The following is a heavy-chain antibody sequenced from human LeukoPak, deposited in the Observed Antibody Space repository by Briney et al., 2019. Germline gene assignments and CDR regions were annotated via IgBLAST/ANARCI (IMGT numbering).Heavy chain of an antibody. CDR1: GGTFSYHA. V-gene: IGHV1-69*05. Sequence: SVKVSCKASGGTFSYHAISWLRQAPGQGLEWMGGNIPIFVTSNYAQKFQGRLTITTDKSTSTAYMELSSLRSEDTAVYYCARGYSSSRFDYWGQGTLVTVSS. J-gene: IGHJ4*02. CDR2: NIPIFVTS. D-gene: IGHD6-13*01. CDR3: ARGYSSSRFDY.